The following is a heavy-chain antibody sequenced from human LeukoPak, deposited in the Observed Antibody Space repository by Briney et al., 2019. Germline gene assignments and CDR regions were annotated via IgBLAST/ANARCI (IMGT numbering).Heavy chain of an antibody. CDR1: GFTFSSYG. J-gene: IGHJ4*02. D-gene: IGHD4-17*01. Sequence: PGGSLRLSCAASGFTFSSYGMHWVRQAPGMGLEWVAVISYDGSNKYYADSVKGRFTISRDNSKDTLYLQMNSLRAEDTAVYYCAKDKTTEKYYFDYWGQGTLVTVSS. CDR2: ISYDGSNK. V-gene: IGHV3-30*18. CDR3: AKDKTTEKYYFDY.